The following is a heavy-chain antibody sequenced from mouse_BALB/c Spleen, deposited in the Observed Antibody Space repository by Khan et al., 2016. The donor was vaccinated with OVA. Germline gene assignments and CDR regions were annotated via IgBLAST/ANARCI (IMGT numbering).Heavy chain of an antibody. Sequence: QVQLMESGPGLVQPSQSLSITCTVSGFSLTNFGVPWVRQSPGKGLEWLGVIWSGGSSDYNAAFKSGLSISKDNSKRHVFFKMNSLQANDTATYLGASREYRMTWFAYWGQGTLVTVSA. CDR3: ASREYRMTWFAY. CDR2: IWSGGSS. J-gene: IGHJ3*01. V-gene: IGHV2-2*02. CDR1: GFSLTNFG.